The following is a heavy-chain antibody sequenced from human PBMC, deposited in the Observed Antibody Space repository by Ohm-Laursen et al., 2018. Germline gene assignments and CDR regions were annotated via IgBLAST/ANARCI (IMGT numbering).Heavy chain of an antibody. Sequence: SLRLSCAASGFIFSNYEMNWVRQAPGKGLEWVSYISNSGSMIYYEESVKGRFTVSRDNAKNSLFLQMNSLRAEDTAVYYCARNSSTWGRSVDYWGQGALVTVSS. CDR2: ISNSGSMI. CDR1: GFIFSNYE. CDR3: ARNSSTWGRSVDY. J-gene: IGHJ4*02. V-gene: IGHV3-48*03. D-gene: IGHD2-2*01.